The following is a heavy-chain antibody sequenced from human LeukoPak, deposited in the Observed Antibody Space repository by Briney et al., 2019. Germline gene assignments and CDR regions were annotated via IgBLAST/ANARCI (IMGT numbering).Heavy chain of an antibody. CDR3: AAIGETVDY. D-gene: IGHD2-2*02. Sequence: PGRSLTLSCAASGFTFSSYGTHWVRQAPGKGLEWVAVIWHDGSNRYYAASVKGRFTISRDNSKNTLSLQMNSLRAEDTAVYYCAAIGETVDYWGQGTLVTVSS. CDR1: GFTFSSYG. V-gene: IGHV3-33*01. CDR2: IWHDGSNR. J-gene: IGHJ4*02.